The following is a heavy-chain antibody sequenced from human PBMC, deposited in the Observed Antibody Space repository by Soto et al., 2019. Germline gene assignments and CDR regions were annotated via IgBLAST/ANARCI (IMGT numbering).Heavy chain of an antibody. V-gene: IGHV3-7*03. CDR1: GFTFSSYW. CDR3: AREGSRGSSWYMYNWFDP. D-gene: IGHD6-13*01. CDR2: IKQDGSEK. Sequence: GGSLRLSCAASGFTFSSYWMSWVRQAPGKGLEWVANIKQDGSEKNYVASVEGRFTISRDNAKKSLFLQMNSLRAEDTAVYYCAREGSRGSSWYMYNWFDPWGQGTLVTVSS. J-gene: IGHJ5*02.